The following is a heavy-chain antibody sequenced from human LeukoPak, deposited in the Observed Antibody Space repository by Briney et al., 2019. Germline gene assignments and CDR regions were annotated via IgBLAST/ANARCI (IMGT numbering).Heavy chain of an antibody. Sequence: GGSLRLSCAASGFTFSSYSMNWVRQAPGKGLEWVSSISSSSSYIYYADSVKGRFTISRDNAKNSLYLQMNSLRAEDTAVYYCARSPESGGNVFDIWGQGTMVTVSS. CDR1: GFTFSSYS. V-gene: IGHV3-21*01. J-gene: IGHJ3*02. CDR3: ARSPESGGNVFDI. D-gene: IGHD3-16*01. CDR2: ISSSSSYI.